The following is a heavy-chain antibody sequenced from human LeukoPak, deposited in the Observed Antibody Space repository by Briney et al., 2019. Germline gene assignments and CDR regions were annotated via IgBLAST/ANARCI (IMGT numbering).Heavy chain of an antibody. Sequence: GGSLRLSCAAPGFTFDDYAMHWVRQAPVKGLEWVSGISWNSGSIGYADSVKGRFTISRDNAKNSLYLQMNSLRAEDTALYYCAKDRRDGYNFDAFDIWGQGTMVTVSS. CDR1: GFTFDDYA. J-gene: IGHJ3*02. CDR2: ISWNSGSI. D-gene: IGHD5-12*01. V-gene: IGHV3-9*01. CDR3: AKDRRDGYNFDAFDI.